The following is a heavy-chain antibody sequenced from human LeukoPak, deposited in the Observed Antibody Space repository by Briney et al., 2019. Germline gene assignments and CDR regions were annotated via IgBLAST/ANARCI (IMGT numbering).Heavy chain of an antibody. CDR3: AREDSNPKYYYYYGMDV. J-gene: IGHJ6*02. CDR2: MNPNSGNT. V-gene: IGHV1-8*01. CDR1: GYTFTSYD. D-gene: IGHD4-11*01. Sequence: ASVKVSCKASGYTFTSYDINWVRQATGQGLEWMGWMNPNSGNTGYAQKLQGRVTMTRNTSISTAYMELSRLRSDDTAVYYCAREDSNPKYYYYYGMDVWGQGTTVTVSS.